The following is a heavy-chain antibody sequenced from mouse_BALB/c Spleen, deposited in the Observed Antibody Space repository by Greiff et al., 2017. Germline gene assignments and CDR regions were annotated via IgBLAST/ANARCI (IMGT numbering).Heavy chain of an antibody. D-gene: IGHD2-4*01. J-gene: IGHJ3*01. V-gene: IGHV1S29*02. CDR1: GYTFTDYN. CDR3: ARKNYDYEGFAY. Sequence: VQLKQSGPELVKPGASVKISCKASGYTFTDYNMHWVKQSHGKSLEWIGYIYPYNGGTGYNQKFKSKATLTVDNSSSTAYMELRSLTSEDSAVYYCARKNYDYEGFAYWGQGTLVTVSA. CDR2: IYPYNGGT.